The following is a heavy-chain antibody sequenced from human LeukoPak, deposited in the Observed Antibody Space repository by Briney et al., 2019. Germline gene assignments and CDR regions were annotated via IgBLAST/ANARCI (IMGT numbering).Heavy chain of an antibody. J-gene: IGHJ3*02. V-gene: IGHV6-1*01. D-gene: IGHD1-26*01. CDR3: ARDRRLRASSGSYSVDAFDI. CDR2: TYYRSKWYN. CDR1: GDSVSSNSAA. Sequence: SQTLSLTCAISGDSVSSNSAAWNWIRQSPSRGLEWLGRTYYRSKWYNDYAVSVKSRITINPDTSKNQFSLQLNSVTPEDTAVYYCARDRRLRASSGSYSVDAFDIWGQGTMVTVSS.